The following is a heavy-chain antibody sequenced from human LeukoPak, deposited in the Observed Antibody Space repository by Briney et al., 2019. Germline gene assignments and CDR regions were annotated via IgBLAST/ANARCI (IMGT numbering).Heavy chain of an antibody. CDR1: GFTFGDYA. J-gene: IGHJ6*03. V-gene: IGHV3-49*04. Sequence: PGGSLRLSCTASGFTFGDYAMSWVRQAPGKGLEWVGFIRSKAYGGTTEYAASVKGRFTISRDDSKSIAYLQMNSLKTEDTAVYYCTRVGQQLVRENYYYMDVWGKGTTVTVSS. CDR3: TRVGQQLVRENYYYMDV. D-gene: IGHD6-13*01. CDR2: IRSKAYGGTT.